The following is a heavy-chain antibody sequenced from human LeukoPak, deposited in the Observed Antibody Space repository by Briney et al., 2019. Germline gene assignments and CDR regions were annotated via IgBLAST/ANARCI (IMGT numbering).Heavy chain of an antibody. V-gene: IGHV5-51*01. CDR1: GYSFTSYW. CDR2: IYPGDSDT. J-gene: IGHJ4*02. Sequence: GESLQIYCQGSGYSFTSYWIGWVRQMPGKGMGWMGIIYPGDSDTRYSPSFQGQVTISADKSISTAYLQWSSLKASDTAMYYCARQGYSYGTFDYWGQGTLVTVSS. D-gene: IGHD5-18*01. CDR3: ARQGYSYGTFDY.